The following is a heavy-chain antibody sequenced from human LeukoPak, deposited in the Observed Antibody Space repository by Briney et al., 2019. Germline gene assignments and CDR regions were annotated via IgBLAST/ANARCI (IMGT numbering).Heavy chain of an antibody. CDR2: INHSGST. CDR3: ARAREAVAIDY. Sequence: SETLSLTCAVYGGSFSGYYWSWIRQPPGKGLEWIGEINHSGSTNYNPSLKSRVTVSADTSKNQFSLKVTSVTAADTAVYYCARAREAVAIDYWGQGTLVTVSS. V-gene: IGHV4-34*01. CDR1: GGSFSGYY. D-gene: IGHD6-19*01. J-gene: IGHJ4*02.